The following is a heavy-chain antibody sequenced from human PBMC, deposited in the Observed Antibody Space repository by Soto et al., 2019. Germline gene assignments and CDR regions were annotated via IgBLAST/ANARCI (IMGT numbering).Heavy chain of an antibody. D-gene: IGHD3-10*01. J-gene: IGHJ5*02. V-gene: IGHV3-48*02. CDR1: GFTFSSYS. CDR3: ARDPMVRSGLGWFDP. Sequence: SGGSLRLSCAASGFTFSSYSMNWVRQAPGKGLEWVSYISSSSSTIYYADSVKGRFTISRDNAKNSLYLQMNSLRDEDTAVYYCARDPMVRSGLGWFDPWGQGTLVTVSS. CDR2: ISSSSSTI.